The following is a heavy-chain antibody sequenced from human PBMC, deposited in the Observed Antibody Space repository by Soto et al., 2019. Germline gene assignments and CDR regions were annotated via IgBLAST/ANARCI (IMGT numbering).Heavy chain of an antibody. CDR1: GFTFSSYA. J-gene: IGHJ4*02. D-gene: IGHD4-17*01. CDR2: ISYDGSNK. V-gene: IGHV3-30-3*01. CDR3: ARDMTTGYYFDY. Sequence: QVQLVESGGGVVQPGRSLRLSCAASGFTFSSYAMHWVRQAPGKGLEWVAVISYDGSNKYYADSVKGRFTISRDNSKNPLYLQINSLRAEDTAVYYCARDMTTGYYFDYWGQGTLVTVS.